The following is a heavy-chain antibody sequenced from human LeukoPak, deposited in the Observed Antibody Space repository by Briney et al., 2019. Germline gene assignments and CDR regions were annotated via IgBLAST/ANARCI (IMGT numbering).Heavy chain of an antibody. CDR3: GSYSSSWFPYGMDV. V-gene: IGHV4-39*01. Sequence: SETLSLTCTVSGGSISSSSYYWGWIRQPPGKGLEWIGSNYYSGSTYYNPSLKSRVTISVDTSKNQFSLKLSSVTAADTAVYYCGSYSSSWFPYGMDVWGQGTTVTVSS. CDR2: NYYSGST. D-gene: IGHD6-13*01. J-gene: IGHJ6*02. CDR1: GGSISSSSYY.